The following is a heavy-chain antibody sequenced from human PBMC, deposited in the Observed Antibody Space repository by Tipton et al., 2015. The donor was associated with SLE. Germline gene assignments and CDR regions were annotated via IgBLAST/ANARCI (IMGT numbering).Heavy chain of an antibody. J-gene: IGHJ4*02. CDR2: ISSSGSTI. CDR3: AKASYSGSLDY. D-gene: IGHD1-26*01. V-gene: IGHV3-11*01. CDR1: GFTFSDYY. Sequence: AVSGFTFSDYYMSWIRQAPGKGLEWVSYISSSGSTIYYADSVKGRFTISRDNAKNSLYLQMNSLRAEDTAVYYCAKASYSGSLDYWGQGTLVTVSS.